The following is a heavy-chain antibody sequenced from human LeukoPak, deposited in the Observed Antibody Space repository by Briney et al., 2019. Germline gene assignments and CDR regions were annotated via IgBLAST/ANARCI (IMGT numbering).Heavy chain of an antibody. V-gene: IGHV4-31*03. Sequence: SETLSLTFSDSDDSIDSGGYYLSWIRQHPVKRLEWIGHIYYDGRTYQNPSLKSRVIISVDTSKNQFSLNVSSVTAADTAVYFCARIGTASRLNWFDPWGQGTLVTVSS. CDR1: DDSIDSGGYY. D-gene: IGHD6-6*01. CDR3: ARIGTASRLNWFDP. CDR2: IYYDGRT. J-gene: IGHJ5*02.